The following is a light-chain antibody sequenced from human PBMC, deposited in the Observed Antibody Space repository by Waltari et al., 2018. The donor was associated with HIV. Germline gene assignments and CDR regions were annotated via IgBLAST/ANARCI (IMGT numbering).Light chain of an antibody. CDR3: NARDSSGNRLVV. J-gene: IGLJ2*01. CDR2: GKH. V-gene: IGLV3-19*01. Sequence: SSEVTQDPAVSVALGQPVRITCQGDSLRNYYPTWYQQKPGQAPVLVIYGKHNRPSGIPDLFSGSTSGNTASLTITGAQAEDEADYYCNARDSSGNRLVVFGGGTKLTVL. CDR1: SLRNYY.